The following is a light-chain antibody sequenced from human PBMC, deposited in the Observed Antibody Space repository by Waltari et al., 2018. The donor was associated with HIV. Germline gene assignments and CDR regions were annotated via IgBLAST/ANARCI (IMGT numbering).Light chain of an antibody. CDR3: CSYTGTGVV. V-gene: IGLV2-23*02. J-gene: IGLJ2*01. CDR1: SSAVGDYNL. CDR2: EVT. Sequence: QSALTQPASVSGSPGQSLTISCTGTSSAVGDYNLLSWYQQNPGTAPKLMIFEVTKRPSGVSDRFSGSRSGNTASLTISGLQAEDEGDYHCCSYTGTGVVFGGGTKLTVL.